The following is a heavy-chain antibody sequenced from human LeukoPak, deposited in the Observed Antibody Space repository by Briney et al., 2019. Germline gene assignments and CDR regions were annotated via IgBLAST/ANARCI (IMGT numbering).Heavy chain of an antibody. J-gene: IGHJ4*02. D-gene: IGHD5-24*01. CDR1: GGSISSYY. V-gene: IGHV4-59*01. Sequence: PSETLSLTCTVSGGSISSYYWSWIRQPPGKGLEWIGYIYYSGSTNYNPSHKSRVTISVDTSKNQFSLKLSSVTAADTAVYYCAREGRDGSDYWGQGTLVTVSS. CDR2: IYYSGST. CDR3: AREGRDGSDY.